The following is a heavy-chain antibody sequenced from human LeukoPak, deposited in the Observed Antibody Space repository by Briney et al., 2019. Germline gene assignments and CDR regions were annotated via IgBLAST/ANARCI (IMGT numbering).Heavy chain of an antibody. CDR1: GYTFTGYK. CDR2: INPNGGDT. CDR3: AAGYYYGSVSYYNYPDY. V-gene: IGHV1-2*04. D-gene: IGHD3-10*01. Sequence: GSVRVSCEASGYTFTGYKMHWVRQAPGQGLEWVGRINPNGGDTNYAQKLQGCVTMSRDTSVSTPYMELSRLRSDDTAVYYCAAGYYYGSVSYYNYPDYWGQGTLVTVSS. J-gene: IGHJ4*02.